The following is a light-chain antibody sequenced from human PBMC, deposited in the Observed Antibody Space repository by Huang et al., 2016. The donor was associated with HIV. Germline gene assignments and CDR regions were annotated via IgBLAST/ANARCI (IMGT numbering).Light chain of an antibody. Sequence: EIVMTQSPVTLSVSPGESATLSCRASQNVSTNLAWYQHKPGRAPRLLIYGASTRATSVPARFSASLSGTEFTLTVGGLRSDDFAVYYCQHYDNWAPATFGQGTKLEFK. V-gene: IGKV3-15*01. J-gene: IGKJ1*01. CDR1: QNVSTN. CDR2: GAS. CDR3: QHYDNWAPAT.